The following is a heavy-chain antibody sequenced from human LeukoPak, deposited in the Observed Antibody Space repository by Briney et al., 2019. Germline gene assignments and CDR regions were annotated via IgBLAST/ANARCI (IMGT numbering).Heavy chain of an antibody. CDR1: GYTFTSYG. J-gene: IGHJ4*02. V-gene: IGHV1-18*01. CDR2: ISAYNGNT. D-gene: IGHD3-3*01. Sequence: ASVKVSCNASGYTFTSYGISWVRQAPGQGLEWMGWISAYNGNTNYAQKLQGRVTMTTDTSTSTAYMELGSLRSDDTAVYYCARLYDFWSGYYTPDDYWGQGTLVTVSS. CDR3: ARLYDFWSGYYTPDDY.